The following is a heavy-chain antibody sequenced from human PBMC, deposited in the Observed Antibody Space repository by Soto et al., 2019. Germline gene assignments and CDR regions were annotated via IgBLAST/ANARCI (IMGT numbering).Heavy chain of an antibody. D-gene: IGHD3-3*01. CDR2: ISSTTNYI. CDR3: AKRGEEDFWSGRYYYGMDV. Sequence: PGGSLRLSCAASGFTFTRYSMNWVRQAPGKGLEWVSSISSTTNYIYYADSMKGRFTVSRDNAKNSVYLEMNSLRAEDTAVYYCAKRGEEDFWSGRYYYGMDVWGQGTTVTVSS. V-gene: IGHV3-21*04. J-gene: IGHJ6*02. CDR1: GFTFTRYS.